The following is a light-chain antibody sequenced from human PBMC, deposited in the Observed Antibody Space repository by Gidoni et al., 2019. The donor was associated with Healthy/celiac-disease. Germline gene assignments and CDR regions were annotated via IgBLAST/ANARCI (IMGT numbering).Light chain of an antibody. V-gene: IGKV1-39*01. CDR3: QQSYSTPPT. J-gene: IGKJ2*01. Sequence: DIQMTQSPSSLSASVGDRVTITCRASQSSSSYLNWYQQKPGKAPKLLIYAASSLQSGVPSSFSGSGSGTDFTLTISSLQPEDFATYYCQQSYSTPPTFGQGTKLEIK. CDR1: QSSSSY. CDR2: AAS.